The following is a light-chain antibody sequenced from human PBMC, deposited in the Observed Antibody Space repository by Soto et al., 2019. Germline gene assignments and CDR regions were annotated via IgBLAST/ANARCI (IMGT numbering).Light chain of an antibody. CDR1: QSVSSGY. CDR2: GAS. J-gene: IGKJ2*01. Sequence: EIVLTQSPGTLSLSPGERATLSCRASQSVSSGYLAWHQQKPGQAPRLLIYGASSRATGIPDRFSGSGSGTDFTLTISRLEPEDFAVYYCQQYGGSPYTFSQGTKLEIK. V-gene: IGKV3-20*01. CDR3: QQYGGSPYT.